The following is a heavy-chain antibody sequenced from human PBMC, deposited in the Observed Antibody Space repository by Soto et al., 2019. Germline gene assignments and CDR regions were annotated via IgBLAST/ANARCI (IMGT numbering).Heavy chain of an antibody. CDR3: ARPAATRTTDDAFDI. V-gene: IGHV3-30*03. CDR2: ISYDGSNK. Sequence: GGSLRLSCAASGFTFSSYGMHWVRQAPGKGLEWVAVISYDGSNKYYADSVKGRFTISRDNSKNTLYLQMNSLRAEDTAVYYCARPAATRTTDDAFDIWGQGTMVTVSS. D-gene: IGHD2-2*01. J-gene: IGHJ3*02. CDR1: GFTFSSYG.